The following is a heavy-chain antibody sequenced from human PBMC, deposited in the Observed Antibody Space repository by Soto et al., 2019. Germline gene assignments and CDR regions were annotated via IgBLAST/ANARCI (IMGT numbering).Heavy chain of an antibody. V-gene: IGHV3-11*05. D-gene: IGHD3-22*01. CDR2: ISSSSSYT. CDR3: ASSYYDSSGYYSN. CDR1: GFTFSDYY. Sequence: QVPLVESGGGLVKPGGSLRLSCAASGFTFSDYYMSWIRQAPGKGLEWVSYISSSSSYTNYADSVKGRFTISRDNAKTSLYLQMTSLRAEDTAVYYCASSYYDSSGYYSNWGQGTLVTVSS. J-gene: IGHJ4*02.